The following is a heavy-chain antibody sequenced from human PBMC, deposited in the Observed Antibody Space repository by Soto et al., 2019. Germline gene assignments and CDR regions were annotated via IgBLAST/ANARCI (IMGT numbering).Heavy chain of an antibody. CDR3: VGGYYFGDY. CDR1: GFTFSSYG. CDR2: ISSDGSNK. J-gene: IGHJ4*02. Sequence: QVQLVESGGGVVQPGRSLRLSCAASGFTFSSYGMHWVRQAPGKGLEWVAVISSDGSNKYYADSVKGRFTISRDNSKNTLYLQMNSLRAKDTAVYYCVGGYYFGDYWGQGTLVTVSS. D-gene: IGHD3-22*01. V-gene: IGHV3-30*03.